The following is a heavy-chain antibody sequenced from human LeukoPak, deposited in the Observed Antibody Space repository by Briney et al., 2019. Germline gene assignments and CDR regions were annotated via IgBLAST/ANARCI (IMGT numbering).Heavy chain of an antibody. D-gene: IGHD5-18*01. CDR2: IRYDGSNK. V-gene: IGHV3-30*02. J-gene: IGHJ3*02. Sequence: GGSLRLSCAASGFTFSSYGMHWVRQAPGKGLEWVAFIRYDGSNKYYADSVKGRFTISRDNSKNTLYLQMNSLRAEDTAVYYCAKVDSGYSYGYLLGAFDIWGQGTMVTVFS. CDR3: AKVDSGYSYGYLLGAFDI. CDR1: GFTFSSYG.